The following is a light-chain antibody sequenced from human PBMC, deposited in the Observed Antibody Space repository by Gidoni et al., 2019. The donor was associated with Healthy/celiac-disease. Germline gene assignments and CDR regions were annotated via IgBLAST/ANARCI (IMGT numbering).Light chain of an antibody. J-gene: IGLJ2*01. CDR3: SSYTSSSTLDVV. CDR2: EVS. V-gene: IGLV2-14*01. Sequence: QSALTQPASVSGSPGPSIPLSCTGTSSDVGGYNYVSWYQQHPGKAPKLMIYEVSNRPAGVPDRFSGSKSGNTASLTISGLQAEDEADYYCSSYTSSSTLDVVFGGGTKLTVL. CDR1: SSDVGGYNY.